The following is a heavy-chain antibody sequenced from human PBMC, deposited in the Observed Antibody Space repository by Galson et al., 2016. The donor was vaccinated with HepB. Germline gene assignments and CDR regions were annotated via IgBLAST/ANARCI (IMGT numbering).Heavy chain of an antibody. CDR3: AREEVVTMARGGIFEY. CDR2: ISSSSTDT. D-gene: IGHD3-10*01. V-gene: IGHV3-11*05. Sequence: SLRLSCAASGFTFSDYYMSWIRQATGKGLEWVSYISSSSTDTNYADSVKGRFTVFRENAKNSLFLKINSLRAEDTAVYFCAREEVVTMARGGIFEYWGQGTLVTVSS. CDR1: GFTFSDYY. J-gene: IGHJ4*02.